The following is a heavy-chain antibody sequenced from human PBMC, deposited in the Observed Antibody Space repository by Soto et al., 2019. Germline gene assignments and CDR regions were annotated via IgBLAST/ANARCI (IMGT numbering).Heavy chain of an antibody. CDR1: GYTSTAYP. D-gene: IGHD3-10*01. Sequence: QVQLVQSGAEVKKPGASVKVSCKASGYTSTAYPMHWVRQAPGQRLEWMGWINVANGDTGYSQKFQGRVTVTRDTSASTVCMELSSLTSEDTAVYYCARKDYYGAGIYYFDHWGQGTLVTVSS. V-gene: IGHV1-3*01. J-gene: IGHJ4*02. CDR3: ARKDYYGAGIYYFDH. CDR2: INVANGDT.